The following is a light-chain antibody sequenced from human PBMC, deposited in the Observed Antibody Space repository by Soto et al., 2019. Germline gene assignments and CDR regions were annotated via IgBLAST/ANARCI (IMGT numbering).Light chain of an antibody. CDR2: DVS. V-gene: IGLV2-11*01. CDR3: CSYAGNSLWV. CDR1: SSDVGGSNF. Sequence: QSALTQPRSVSGSPGQSVTISCTGTSSDVGGSNFVSWYQQHPVKAPKLVIYDVSKRPSGVPYRFSGSKSGNTASLTISGLQAEDEAYYYCCSYAGNSLWVFGGGTKLTVL. J-gene: IGLJ3*02.